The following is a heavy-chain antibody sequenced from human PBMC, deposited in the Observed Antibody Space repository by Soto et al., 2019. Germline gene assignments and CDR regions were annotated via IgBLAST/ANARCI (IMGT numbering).Heavy chain of an antibody. CDR3: ARGPAGDKVDY. V-gene: IGHV4-30-4*02. J-gene: IGHJ4*02. D-gene: IGHD7-27*01. Sequence: SDTLSLTCTVSGGSINTAAYYWSWIRQPPGEDLEWIGHIYNSGTTYINPSLKSRVTISADTSKNQFSLKLTSVTAADTALYYCARGPAGDKVDYWGQGTLVTVSS. CDR2: IYNSGTT. CDR1: GGSINTAAYY.